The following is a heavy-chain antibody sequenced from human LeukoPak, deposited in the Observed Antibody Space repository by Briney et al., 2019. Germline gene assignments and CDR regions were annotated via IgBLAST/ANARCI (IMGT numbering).Heavy chain of an antibody. Sequence: SETLSLTCAVYGGSFSGYYWSWIRQPPGKGLEWIGEINHSGSTNYNPSLKSRVTISVDTSKNQFSLKLSSVTAADTAVYYCAGAGSGYQTDAFDIWGQGTMVTVSS. CDR1: GGSFSGYY. CDR3: AGAGSGYQTDAFDI. CDR2: INHSGST. D-gene: IGHD3-22*01. V-gene: IGHV4-34*01. J-gene: IGHJ3*02.